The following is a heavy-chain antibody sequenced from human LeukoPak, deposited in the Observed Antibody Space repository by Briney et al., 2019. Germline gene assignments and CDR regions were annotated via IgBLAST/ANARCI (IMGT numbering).Heavy chain of an antibody. V-gene: IGHV4-4*07. CDR1: GASISSYS. CDR2: IHTSAST. Sequence: SETLSLTCSVSGASISSYSWSWLRQPAGKGLEWIGRIHTSASTEYNPSLKSRVTMSVDTSKNQFSLKLNSVTAADTAVYFCARDDNSEYSDDAFDIWGQGTLVTVSS. CDR3: ARDDNSEYSDDAFDI. J-gene: IGHJ3*02. D-gene: IGHD1-26*01.